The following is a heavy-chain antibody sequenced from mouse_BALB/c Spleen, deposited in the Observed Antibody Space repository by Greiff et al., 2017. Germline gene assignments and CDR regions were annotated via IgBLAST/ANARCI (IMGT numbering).Heavy chain of an antibody. CDR3: ARYYDYDDGAWFAY. CDR1: GFTFSSYY. J-gene: IGHJ3*01. V-gene: IGHV5-6-2*01. Sequence: EVKLMESGGGLVKLGGSLKLSCAASGFTFSSYYMSWVRQTPEKRLELVAAINSNGGSTYYPDTVKGRFTISRDNAKNTLYLQMSSLKSEDTALYYCARYYDYDDGAWFAYWGQGTLVTVSA. D-gene: IGHD2-4*01. CDR2: INSNGGST.